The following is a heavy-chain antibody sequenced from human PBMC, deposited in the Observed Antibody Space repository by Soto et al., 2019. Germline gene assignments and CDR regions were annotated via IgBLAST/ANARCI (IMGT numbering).Heavy chain of an antibody. CDR2: IGTAGDA. CDR1: GFTFSSYD. J-gene: IGHJ4*02. CDR3: ARENLNYYDIPFDY. V-gene: IGHV3-13*04. D-gene: IGHD3-22*01. Sequence: PGGSLRLSCAASGFTFSSYDMHWVRQVTGKGLEWVSAIGTAGDAYYPNSVKGRFTISRENAKNSLYLQMNSLRAEDTAVYYCARENLNYYDIPFDYWGQGTRVTVSS.